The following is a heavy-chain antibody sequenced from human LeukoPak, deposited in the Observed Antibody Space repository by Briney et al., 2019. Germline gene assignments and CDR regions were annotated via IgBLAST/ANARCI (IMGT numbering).Heavy chain of an antibody. J-gene: IGHJ4*02. CDR1: GFTFSDYY. V-gene: IGHV3-11*04. CDR2: ISSSGSTI. CDR3: ARDKFYGSGSPNGWYYFDY. Sequence: GGSLRLSCAASGFTFSDYYMSWIRQAPGKGLEWVSYISSSGSTIYYADSVKGRFTISRDNAKNSLYLQMNSLRAEDTAVYYCARDKFYGSGSPNGWYYFDYWGQGTLVTVSS. D-gene: IGHD3-10*01.